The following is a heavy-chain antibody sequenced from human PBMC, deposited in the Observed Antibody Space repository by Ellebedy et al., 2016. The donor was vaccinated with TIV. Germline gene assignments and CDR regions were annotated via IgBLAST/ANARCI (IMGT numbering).Heavy chain of an antibody. CDR2: INQDATKT. J-gene: IGHJ3*02. Sequence: GESLKISCAASRFSFSSYWMSWVRQAPGEGLEWVANINQDATKTFYVDSVEGRFTISRDNAKNSLFLQMNSLGVEDTAVYYCATDGSYGDYLSPAHASVMWGQGTLVSVSS. V-gene: IGHV3-7*01. CDR1: RFSFSSYW. D-gene: IGHD4-17*01. CDR3: ATDGSYGDYLSPAHASVM.